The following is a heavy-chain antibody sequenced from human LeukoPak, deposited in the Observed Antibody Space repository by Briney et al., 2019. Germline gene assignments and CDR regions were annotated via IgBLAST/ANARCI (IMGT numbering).Heavy chain of an antibody. Sequence: PGGSLILSCAASGITFSTFAMTWVRQAPGRGLECVSVISRGGDRTYYAESVKGRFTISRDNSKNTLYLQMNSLRAEDTAVYYCAKGHSGYETGFDLWGQGTLVTVSS. J-gene: IGHJ4*02. CDR2: ISRGGDRT. V-gene: IGHV3-23*01. CDR3: AKGHSGYETGFDL. CDR1: GITFSTFA. D-gene: IGHD5-12*01.